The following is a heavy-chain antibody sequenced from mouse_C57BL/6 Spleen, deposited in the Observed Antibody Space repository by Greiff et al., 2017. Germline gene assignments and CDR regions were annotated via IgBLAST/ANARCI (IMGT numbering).Heavy chain of an antibody. Sequence: VKLQESGAELVRPGTSVKVSCKASGYAFTNYLIEWVKQRPGQGLEWIGVINPGSGGTNYNEKFKGKATLTADKSSSTAYMQLSSLTSEDSAVYFCARSGTMVTTGDYWGQGTTLTVSS. CDR2: INPGSGGT. CDR3: ARSGTMVTTGDY. J-gene: IGHJ2*01. V-gene: IGHV1-54*01. CDR1: GYAFTNYL. D-gene: IGHD2-2*01.